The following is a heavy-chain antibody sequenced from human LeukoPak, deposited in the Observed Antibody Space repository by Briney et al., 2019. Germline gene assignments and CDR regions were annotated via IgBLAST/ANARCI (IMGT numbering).Heavy chain of an antibody. D-gene: IGHD3-16*01. CDR1: GGSISSYY. CDR2: IYYSGST. CDR3: ARITEYYFDY. Sequence: PSETLSLTCTVSGGSISSYYWSWIRKPPGKGLEWIGYIYYSGSTNYNPSLKSRVTISVDTSKNQFSLKLSSVTAADTAVYYCARITEYYFDYWGQGTLVTVSS. V-gene: IGHV4-59*01. J-gene: IGHJ4*02.